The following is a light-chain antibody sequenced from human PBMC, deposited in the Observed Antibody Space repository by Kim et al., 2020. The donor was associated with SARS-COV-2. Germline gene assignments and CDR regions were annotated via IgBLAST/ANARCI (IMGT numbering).Light chain of an antibody. J-gene: IGLJ3*02. V-gene: IGLV1-44*01. CDR1: SSNIGSNT. Sequence: ELTQPPSASGTHGQRVTISCSGSSSNIGSNTVSWYQQFPGTAPKLLIYSDNQRPSGVPDRFSASKSGSSASLAISGLQSDDEADYYCAAWDDSLNGRGVFGGGTQLTVL. CDR3: AAWDDSLNGRGV. CDR2: SDN.